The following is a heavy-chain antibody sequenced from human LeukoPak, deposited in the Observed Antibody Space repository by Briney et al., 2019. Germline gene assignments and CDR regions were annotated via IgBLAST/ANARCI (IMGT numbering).Heavy chain of an antibody. D-gene: IGHD1-1*01. CDR1: GGSISDYY. Sequence: SETLSLTCTVSGGSISDYYWSWIRQPPGKGLEWIGYIYYSGSTHYNPSLESRVTISVDKSKNQFSLNLSSVTAADTAVYYCASHPSWNDVRLGYWGQGTLVTVSS. CDR3: ASHPSWNDVRLGY. J-gene: IGHJ4*02. CDR2: IYYSGST. V-gene: IGHV4-59*12.